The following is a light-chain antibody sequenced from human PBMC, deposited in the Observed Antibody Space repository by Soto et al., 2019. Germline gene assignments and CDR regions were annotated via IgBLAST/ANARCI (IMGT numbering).Light chain of an antibody. J-gene: IGLJ3*02. CDR2: SDS. CDR3: QVWDSGSDHVV. CDR1: NVGSKS. Sequence: SYELTQPPSVSVAPGKTARITCGGNNVGSKSVHWYQQKPGQAPVLVIYSDSDRPSAIPERFPGSNSGNTATLTINRVEAGDEADYYCQVWDSGSDHVVFGGGTKLTVL. V-gene: IGLV3-21*04.